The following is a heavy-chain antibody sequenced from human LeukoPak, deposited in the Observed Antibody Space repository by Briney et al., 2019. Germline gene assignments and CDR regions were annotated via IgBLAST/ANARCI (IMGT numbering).Heavy chain of an antibody. CDR3: ARGIYCSSTSCYNVLDY. Sequence: SETLSLTCAVYDGSFSGYYWSWIRQPPGKGLEWIGEINHSGSTNYNPSLKSRVTISVDTSKNQFSLKLSSVTAADTAVYYCARGIYCSSTSCYNVLDYWGQGTLVTVSS. V-gene: IGHV4-34*01. CDR1: DGSFSGYY. CDR2: INHSGST. J-gene: IGHJ4*02. D-gene: IGHD2-2*02.